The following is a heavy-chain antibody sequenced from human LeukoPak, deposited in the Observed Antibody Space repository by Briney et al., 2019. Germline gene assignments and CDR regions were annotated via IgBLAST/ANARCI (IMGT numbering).Heavy chain of an antibody. J-gene: IGHJ5*02. CDR1: GGSISSYY. Sequence: SETLSLTCTVSGGSISSYYWTWIRRSAGKGLEWIGRINTSGSTNYNPSLRSRVTMSVNTSKNQFSLNLTSVTAADTAVYSCAREGGDPRWLDPWGQGTLVTVSS. D-gene: IGHD6-25*01. V-gene: IGHV4-4*07. CDR2: INTSGST. CDR3: AREGGDPRWLDP.